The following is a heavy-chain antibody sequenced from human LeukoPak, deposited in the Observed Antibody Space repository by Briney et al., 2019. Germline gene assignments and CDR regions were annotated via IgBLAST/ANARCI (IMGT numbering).Heavy chain of an antibody. CDR2: IYPGDSET. J-gene: IGHJ6*03. CDR1: GYSFTTYW. CDR3: ASNQQPYYYYMDV. D-gene: IGHD6-13*01. Sequence: GESLKISCKGSGYSFTTYWIGWVRQMPGKGLEWVGIIYPGDSETRYSPSFQGQVTISADKSISTAYLQWSSLKASDTAMYYRASNQQPYYYYMDVWGKGTPVTVSS. V-gene: IGHV5-51*01.